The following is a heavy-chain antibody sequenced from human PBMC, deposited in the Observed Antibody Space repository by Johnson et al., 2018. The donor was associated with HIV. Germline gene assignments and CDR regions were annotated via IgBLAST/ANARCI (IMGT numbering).Heavy chain of an antibody. CDR1: GFTFSDYY. J-gene: IGHJ3*02. Sequence: QVQLVESGGGLVKPGGSLRLSCAASGFTFSDYYMSWIRQAPGKGLEWVSYISSSGTIIYYVDSVKGRFTISRDNAKNSLYLQMNSLTAADTAVYYCAKTTRGNWGSCFDIWGRGTMVTVSS. CDR3: AKTTRGNWGSCFDI. CDR2: ISSSGTII. D-gene: IGHD7-27*01. V-gene: IGHV3-11*04.